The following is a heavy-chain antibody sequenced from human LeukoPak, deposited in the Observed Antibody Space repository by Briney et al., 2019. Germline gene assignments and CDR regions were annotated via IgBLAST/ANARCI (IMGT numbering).Heavy chain of an antibody. CDR2: IKQDGTEK. D-gene: IGHD3-10*01. CDR1: GFTFTTYW. V-gene: IGHV3-7*01. J-gene: IGHJ4*02. CDR3: AKVAKYYYYFFEH. Sequence: GGSLRLSCAASGFTFTTYWMSWVRQAPGKGLEWVANIKQDGTEKYYVDSVKGRFTISRDNAKNSLYLQMNSLRVEDTAVYYCAKVAKYYYYFFEHWGQGTPVTASS.